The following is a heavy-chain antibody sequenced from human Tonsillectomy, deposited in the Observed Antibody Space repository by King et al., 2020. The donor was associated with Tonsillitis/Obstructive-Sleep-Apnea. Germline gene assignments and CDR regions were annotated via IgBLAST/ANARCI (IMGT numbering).Heavy chain of an antibody. Sequence: VQLVESGAEVKKPGESLKISCKSAGYRFTSYWIGWVRQVPGKGLEWMGIIYPGDSDTRYSPSFQGQVTISADKSISTAYLQWSSLKASDTAMYYCAILEVVLVPGSIPPGNNWFDPWGQGTLVTVSS. V-gene: IGHV5-51*03. D-gene: IGHD2-2*01. CDR1: GYRFTSYW. J-gene: IGHJ5*02. CDR2: IYPGDSDT. CDR3: AILEVVLVPGSIPPGNNWFDP.